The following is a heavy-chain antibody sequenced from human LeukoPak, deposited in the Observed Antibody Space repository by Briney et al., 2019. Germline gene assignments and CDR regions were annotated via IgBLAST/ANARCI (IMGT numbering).Heavy chain of an antibody. V-gene: IGHV3-23*01. J-gene: IGHJ5*02. D-gene: IGHD3-3*01. CDR2: ISADDTG. Sequence: GGSLTLSCLASGFTFSTYSMTWVRQVPGKGMDWVSAISADDTGYYADSVKGRFIVSRDNSKNTLYLQLNRLRVEDTAVYYCAKEHDLWHEEGNWFDPWGQGTLVTVSS. CDR1: GFTFSTYS. CDR3: AKEHDLWHEEGNWFDP.